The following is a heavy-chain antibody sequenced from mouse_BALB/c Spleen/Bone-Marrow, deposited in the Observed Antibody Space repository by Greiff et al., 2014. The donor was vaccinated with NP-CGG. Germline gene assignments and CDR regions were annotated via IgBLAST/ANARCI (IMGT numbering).Heavy chain of an antibody. CDR2: ISGGGSYT. D-gene: IGHD1-1*01. Sequence: EVKLVESGGGLVKPGGSLKLSCAASGFTFSSYGMSWVRQTPEKRLEWVGTISGGGSYTYYPDSVKGRSTISRDNAKNNLYLQMSSLRSEDTALYYCARQYGSSYFDYWGQGTTLTVSS. J-gene: IGHJ2*01. CDR3: ARQYGSSYFDY. V-gene: IGHV5-9-2*01. CDR1: GFTFSSYG.